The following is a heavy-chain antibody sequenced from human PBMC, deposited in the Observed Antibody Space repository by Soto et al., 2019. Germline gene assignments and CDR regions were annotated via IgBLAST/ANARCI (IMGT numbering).Heavy chain of an antibody. CDR2: IYYSGST. CDR1: GGSISSYY. J-gene: IGHJ4*02. V-gene: IGHV4-59*08. CDR3: ARHGPIAAAGTVFDY. D-gene: IGHD6-13*01. Sequence: PSATLSLTCTASGGSISSYYWSWIRQPPGKGLEWIGYIYYSGSTNYNPSLKSRVTISVDTSKNQFSLKLSSVTAADTAVYYCARHGPIAAAGTVFDYWGQGTLVTVSS.